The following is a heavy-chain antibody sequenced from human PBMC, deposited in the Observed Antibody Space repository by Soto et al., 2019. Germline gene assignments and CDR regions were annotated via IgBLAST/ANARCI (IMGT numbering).Heavy chain of an antibody. CDR1: GYSFTSYW. V-gene: IGHV5-10-1*01. CDR3: ARHRGYSYGLVYYYFDY. CDR2: IDPSDSYT. Sequence: GESLKISCKGSGYSFTSYWISWVRQMPGKGLEWMGRIDPSDSYTNYSPSFQGHVTISSDKSISTAYLQWSSLKASDTAMYYCARHRGYSYGLVYYYFDYWGQGTLVTVA. D-gene: IGHD5-18*01. J-gene: IGHJ4*02.